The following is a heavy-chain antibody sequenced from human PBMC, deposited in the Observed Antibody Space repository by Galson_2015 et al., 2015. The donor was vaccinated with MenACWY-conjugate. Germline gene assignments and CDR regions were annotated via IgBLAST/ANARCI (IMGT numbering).Heavy chain of an antibody. Sequence: ETLSLTCTVSGGSIRSGSYYWDWIRQPPGRGLEWIGTIYYSGSTYYNSSLKSRVTISVDTSQNQFSLNLSSVTAADTAMYYCARHDRTAPARSGAFDIWGRGTMVTVSS. D-gene: IGHD2-2*01. J-gene: IGHJ3*02. V-gene: IGHV4-39*01. CDR2: IYYSGST. CDR3: ARHDRTAPARSGAFDI. CDR1: GGSIRSGSYY.